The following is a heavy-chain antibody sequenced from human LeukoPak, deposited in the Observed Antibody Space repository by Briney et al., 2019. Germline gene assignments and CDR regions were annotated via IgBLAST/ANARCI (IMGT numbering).Heavy chain of an antibody. D-gene: IGHD3-16*01. CDR3: ARVGHPWGIKDVFDI. Sequence: SQTLSLTCAISGNSVSSNSVTWNWIRQSSSRGLEWLGRTYYTSKWYNDYAVSVKSRITINADTSRNQFSLQLNSVTPEDTAVYYRARVGHPWGIKDVFDIWGQGTMVTVSS. J-gene: IGHJ3*02. CDR2: TYYTSKWYN. V-gene: IGHV6-1*01. CDR1: GNSVSSNSVT.